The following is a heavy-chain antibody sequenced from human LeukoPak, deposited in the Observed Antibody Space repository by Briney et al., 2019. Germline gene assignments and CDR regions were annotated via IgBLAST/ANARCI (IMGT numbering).Heavy chain of an antibody. D-gene: IGHD2-15*01. V-gene: IGHV4-31*03. CDR3: ARETTHGAFDI. CDR2: IYYSGST. CDR1: GGSISSGGYY. J-gene: IGHJ3*02. Sequence: TLSLTCTVSGGSISSGGYYWSWHRQHPGKGLEWIGYIYYSGSTYYNPSLKSRVTISVDTPKNQFSLKLSSVTAADTAVYYCARETTHGAFDIWGQGTMVTVSS.